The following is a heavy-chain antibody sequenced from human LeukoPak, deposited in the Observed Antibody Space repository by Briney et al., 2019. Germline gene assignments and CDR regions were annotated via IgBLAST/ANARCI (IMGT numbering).Heavy chain of an antibody. J-gene: IGHJ4*02. CDR1: GGTFSSYA. CDR2: IIPIFGTA. CDR3: ARDGALVVRYQY. D-gene: IGHD2-15*01. Sequence: SVKVSCKASGGTFSSYAISWVRQAPGQGLEWMGGIIPIFGTANYAQKFQGRVTITTDESTSTAYMELSSLRSEDTAVYYCARDGALVVRYQYWSQGTLVAVSS. V-gene: IGHV1-69*05.